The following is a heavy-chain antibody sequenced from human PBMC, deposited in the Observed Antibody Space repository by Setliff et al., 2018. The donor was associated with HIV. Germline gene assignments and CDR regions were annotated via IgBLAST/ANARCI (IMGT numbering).Heavy chain of an antibody. CDR1: GGSVISINS. J-gene: IGHJ3*01. V-gene: IGHV4-4*02. D-gene: IGHD6-19*01. Sequence: SETLSLTCDVSGGSVISINSWSWVRQSPGKGLEWIGEIFKSGDTGYNPFLRSRVTMSLDGSKNQLSLTLTSVTAADTALYYCAKSRWLARNGDAFDVWGQGTMVTVSS. CDR3: AKSRWLARNGDAFDV. CDR2: IFKSGDT.